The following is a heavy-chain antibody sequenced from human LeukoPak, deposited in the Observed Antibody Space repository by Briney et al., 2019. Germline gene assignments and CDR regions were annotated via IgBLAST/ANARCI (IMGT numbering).Heavy chain of an antibody. V-gene: IGHV3-23*01. D-gene: IGHD6-13*01. CDR1: GFTFSSYA. J-gene: IGHJ4*02. CDR2: ISGSGGST. CDR3: AREPSDQTNSQLAFDY. Sequence: GGSLRLSCAASGFTFSSYAMSWVRQAPGKGLEWVSAISGSGGSTYYADSVKGRFTISRGNSKNTLYLQMNSLRAEDTAVYYCAREPSDQTNSQLAFDYWGQGTLVTVSS.